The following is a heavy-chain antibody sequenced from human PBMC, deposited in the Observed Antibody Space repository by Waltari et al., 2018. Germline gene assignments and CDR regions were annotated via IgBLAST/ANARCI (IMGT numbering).Heavy chain of an antibody. D-gene: IGHD5-12*01. CDR1: GGSFSGYY. V-gene: IGHV4-34*01. Sequence: QVQLQQWGAGLLKPSETLSLTCAVYGGSFSGYYWSWIRQPPGKGLEWIGEINHSGSTNHNPSLKSRVTISVDTSKNQFSLKLSSVTAADTAVYYCAREEMATTPIVAFDIWGQGTMVTVSS. CDR3: AREEMATTPIVAFDI. CDR2: INHSGST. J-gene: IGHJ3*02.